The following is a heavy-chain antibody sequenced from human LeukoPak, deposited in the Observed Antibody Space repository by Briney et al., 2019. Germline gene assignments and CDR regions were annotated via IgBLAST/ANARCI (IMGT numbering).Heavy chain of an antibody. V-gene: IGHV4-59*01. CDR2: IYDSGST. CDR3: ARGGIAAALLDY. D-gene: IGHD6-13*01. J-gene: IGHJ4*02. CDR1: GGSISSYY. Sequence: PSETLSLTCTVSGGSISSYYWGWIRQPPGKGLEWIGYIYDSGSTTYNPSLKSRVTISVDTSKNQFSLKLSSVTAADTAVYYCARGGIAAALLDYWGQGTLVTVSS.